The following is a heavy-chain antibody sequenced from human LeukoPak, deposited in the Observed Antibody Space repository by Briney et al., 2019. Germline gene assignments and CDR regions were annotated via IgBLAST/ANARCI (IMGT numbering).Heavy chain of an antibody. J-gene: IGHJ4*02. CDR3: AGGNTWPGLSY. CDR2: IYTAGST. D-gene: IGHD6-25*01. Sequence: QAGGPLRLSCAASGFTVSGNYMSWVRQAPGKGLEWVSVIYTAGSTYNADSVKGRFTISRDKSKNTLYLQMNTLRAEDTAVYFCAGGNTWPGLSYWGQGTLLTVSS. CDR1: GFTVSGNY. V-gene: IGHV3-53*01.